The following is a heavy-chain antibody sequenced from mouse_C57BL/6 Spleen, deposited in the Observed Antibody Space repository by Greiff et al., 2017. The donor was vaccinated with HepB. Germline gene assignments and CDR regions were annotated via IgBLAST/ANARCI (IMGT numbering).Heavy chain of an antibody. CDR2: INPNNGGT. V-gene: IGHV1-26*01. J-gene: IGHJ2*01. D-gene: IGHD1-1*01. CDR3: ARSSYDFDY. Sequence: EVQLQQSGPELVKPGASVKISCKASGYTFTDYYMNWVKQSHGKSLEWIGDINPNNGGTSYNQKFKGKATLTVDKSSSTAYMELRSLTSEDSAVYYCARSSYDFDYWGQGTTLTVSS. CDR1: GYTFTDYY.